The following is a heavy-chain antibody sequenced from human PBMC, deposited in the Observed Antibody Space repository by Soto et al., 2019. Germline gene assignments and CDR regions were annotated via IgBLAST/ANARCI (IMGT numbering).Heavy chain of an antibody. J-gene: IGHJ4*02. CDR1: GDSIRSYY. CDR3: AREQYNWKI. V-gene: IGHV4-59*01. CDR2: VFHTGNT. D-gene: IGHD1-20*01. Sequence: PSETLSLTCSVSGDSIRSYYWTWIRQPPGKGLQWTGYVFHTGNTNYNPSLKSRVTISEDASKNQVSLRLTSVTAADTAVYFCAREQYNWKIWGQGTLVTV.